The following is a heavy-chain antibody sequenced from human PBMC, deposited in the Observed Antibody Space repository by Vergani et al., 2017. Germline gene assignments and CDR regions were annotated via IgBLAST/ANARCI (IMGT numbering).Heavy chain of an antibody. J-gene: IGHJ5*02. CDR2: ISYDGNNK. CDR1: GFTFGDHG. CDR3: VRGGRGDHGDFWSRLGP. Sequence: QVQLVESGGGVIQPGRSLRLSCAASGFTFGDHGFHWVRRPPGKGLEWVALISYDGNNKYYTNSVRGRFTIYKDNTVDMLSLQMNSLRPDDTAVYYCVRGGRGDHGDFWSRLGPWGQGTRVIVSS. D-gene: IGHD3-3*01. V-gene: IGHV3-30-3*01.